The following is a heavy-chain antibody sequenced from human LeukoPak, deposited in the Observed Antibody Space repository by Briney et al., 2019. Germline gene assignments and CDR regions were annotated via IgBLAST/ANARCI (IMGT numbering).Heavy chain of an antibody. CDR3: ARGLSYNWNVDY. Sequence: ASVKDSCKASGYTFTSYGISWVRQAPGQGLEWMGWVSAYNGNTNYAQKLQGRVTMTTDTSTSTAYMELRSLRSDDTAVYYCARGLSYNWNVDYWGQGTLVTVSS. CDR1: GYTFTSYG. CDR2: VSAYNGNT. V-gene: IGHV1-18*01. D-gene: IGHD1-20*01. J-gene: IGHJ4*02.